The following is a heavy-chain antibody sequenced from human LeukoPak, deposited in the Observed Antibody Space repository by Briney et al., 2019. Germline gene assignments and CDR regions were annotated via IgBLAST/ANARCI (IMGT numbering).Heavy chain of an antibody. D-gene: IGHD3-22*01. Sequence: SENLSLTCTVSGYSLSSGFFCDWIRQSPGKGLEWIGSFSHRGGSYHNPSLKSRVTISVDTSKNQFSLKLLSVTAADTAVYYCARAQDFSDSSGPNYLDFWGQGILVTVSS. CDR2: FSHRGGS. V-gene: IGHV4-38-2*02. J-gene: IGHJ4*02. CDR1: GYSLSSGFF. CDR3: ARAQDFSDSSGPNYLDF.